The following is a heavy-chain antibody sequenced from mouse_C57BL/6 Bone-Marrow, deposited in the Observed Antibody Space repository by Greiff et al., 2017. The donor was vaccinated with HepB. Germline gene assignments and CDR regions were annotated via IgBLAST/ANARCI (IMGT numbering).Heavy chain of an antibody. CDR3: ARYHGSSYWYFDV. D-gene: IGHD1-1*01. Sequence: VQLQQSGPELVKPGASVKISCKASGYTFTDYYMNWVKQSHGKSLEWIGDINPNNGGTSYNQKFKGKATLTVDKTSSTAYMELRSLTSDDSAVYYCARYHGSSYWYFDVWGTGTTVTVSS. CDR2: INPNNGGT. CDR1: GYTFTDYY. V-gene: IGHV1-26*01. J-gene: IGHJ1*03.